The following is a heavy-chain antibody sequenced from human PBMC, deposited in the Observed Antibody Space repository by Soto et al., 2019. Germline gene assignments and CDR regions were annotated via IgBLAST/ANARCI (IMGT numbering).Heavy chain of an antibody. CDR1: GFTFDDYA. D-gene: IGHD6-13*01. J-gene: IGHJ6*02. CDR2: ISWNSGSI. Sequence: GGSLRLSCAASGFTFDDYAMHWVRQAPGKGLEWVSGISWNSGSIGYADSVKGRFTISRDNAKNSLYLQMNSLRAEDTALYYCGRIAAAGTEYYYYGMDVWGQGTTVNVSS. V-gene: IGHV3-9*01. CDR3: GRIAAAGTEYYYYGMDV.